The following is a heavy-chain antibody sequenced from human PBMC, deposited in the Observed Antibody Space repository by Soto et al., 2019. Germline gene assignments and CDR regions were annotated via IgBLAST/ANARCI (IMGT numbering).Heavy chain of an antibody. Sequence: QVQLVESGGGVVQPGRSLRLSCTASGLTLSRYGMHWVRRAPGKGLEWMAVISQDGIKKHYADSVKGRFTISRDNSNNPLFLQMNSLRTEDTAVYSGATIPLSRCWWGGAFHIWGQGTMVTVSS. V-gene: IGHV3-30*03. D-gene: IGHD6-13*01. J-gene: IGHJ3*02. CDR3: ATIPLSRCWWGGAFHI. CDR2: ISQDGIKK. CDR1: GLTLSRYG.